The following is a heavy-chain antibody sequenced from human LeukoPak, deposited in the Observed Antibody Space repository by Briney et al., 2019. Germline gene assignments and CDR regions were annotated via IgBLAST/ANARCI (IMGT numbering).Heavy chain of an antibody. D-gene: IGHD2-21*01. CDR3: ARPSLGGPYPWRDVDREKVYYYYYYGMDV. CDR2: ISAYNGNT. J-gene: IGHJ6*02. Sequence: ASVKVSCKASGYTFTSYGISWVRQAPGQGLEWMGWISAYNGNTNYAQKLQGRVTITADESTSTAYMELSSLRSEDTAVYYCARPSLGGPYPWRDVDREKVYYYYYYGMDVWGQGTTVTVSS. V-gene: IGHV1-18*01. CDR1: GYTFTSYG.